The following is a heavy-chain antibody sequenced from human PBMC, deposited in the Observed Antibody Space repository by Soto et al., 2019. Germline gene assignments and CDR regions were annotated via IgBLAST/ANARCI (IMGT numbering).Heavy chain of an antibody. CDR2: IYYSGST. D-gene: IGHD2-15*01. Sequence: SETLSLTCTVSGGSISSGGYCWGWIRQPPGKGLEWIGYIYYSGSTYYNPSLKSRVTISVDTSKDQFSLKLSSVTAADTAVYYCAVVVAPYNWFDPWGQGTLVTVSS. V-gene: IGHV4-61*08. J-gene: IGHJ5*02. CDR3: AVVVAPYNWFDP. CDR1: GGSISSGGYC.